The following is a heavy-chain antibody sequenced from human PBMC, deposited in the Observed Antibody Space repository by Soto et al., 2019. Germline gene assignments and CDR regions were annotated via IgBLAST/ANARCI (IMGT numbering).Heavy chain of an antibody. Sequence: GGSLRLSCAASGFTFSSYWMSWVRQAPGKGLEWVANIKQDGSEKYYVDSVKGRFTISRDNAKNSLYLQMNSLRAEDTAVYYCARGGIVLMVYAHDAFDIWGQGTMVTVSS. D-gene: IGHD2-8*01. CDR3: ARGGIVLMVYAHDAFDI. J-gene: IGHJ3*02. CDR2: IKQDGSEK. CDR1: GFTFSSYW. V-gene: IGHV3-7*05.